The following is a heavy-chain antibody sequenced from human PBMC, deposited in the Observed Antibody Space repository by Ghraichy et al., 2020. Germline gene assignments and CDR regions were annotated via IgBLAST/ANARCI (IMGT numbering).Heavy chain of an antibody. CDR3: TLATGYGSGSYYSAFDY. J-gene: IGHJ4*02. CDR1: GFTFSNAW. V-gene: IGHV3-15*01. CDR2: IKSKTDGGTT. D-gene: IGHD3-10*01. Sequence: GGSLRLSCAASGFTFSNAWMSWVRQAPGKGLEWVGRIKSKTDGGTTDYAAPVKGRFTISRDDSKNTLYLQMNSLKTEDTAVYYCTLATGYGSGSYYSAFDYWGQGTLVTVSS.